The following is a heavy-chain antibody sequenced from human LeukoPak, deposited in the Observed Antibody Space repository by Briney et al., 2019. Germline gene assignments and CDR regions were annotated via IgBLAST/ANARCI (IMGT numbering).Heavy chain of an antibody. CDR2: IYYSGST. CDR1: GGSISSYY. V-gene: IGHV4-59*01. J-gene: IGHJ5*02. CDR3: AREITMVRGSVTKPKPYWFDP. Sequence: SETLSLTCTVSGGSISSYYWSWIRQPPGKGLEWIGYIYYSGSTNYNPSLKSRVTISVDTSKDQVSLKLSSVTAADTAVYYCAREITMVRGSVTKPKPYWFDPWGQGTLVTVSS. D-gene: IGHD3-10*01.